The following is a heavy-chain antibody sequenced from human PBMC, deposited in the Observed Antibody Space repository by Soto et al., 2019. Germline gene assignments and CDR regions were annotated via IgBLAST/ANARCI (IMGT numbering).Heavy chain of an antibody. CDR1: GDSVSSNSAA. CDR3: ATDRTYVTNCSSTSCCGNWFEP. Sequence: SQTLSITCAISGDSVSSNSAAWNWIRQSPSRGLEWLGRTYYRSKWYNDYAVSVKSRITINPDTSKNQFSLQLNSVTPEDTAVYYYATDRTYVTNCSSTSCCGNWFEPWGQRTLVTVSS. D-gene: IGHD2-2*01. V-gene: IGHV6-1*01. J-gene: IGHJ5*02. CDR2: TYYRSKWYN.